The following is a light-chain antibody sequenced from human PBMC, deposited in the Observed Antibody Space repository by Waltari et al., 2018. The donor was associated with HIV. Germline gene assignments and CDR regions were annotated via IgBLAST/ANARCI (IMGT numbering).Light chain of an antibody. CDR1: PSAVGLSNY. V-gene: IGLV2-8*01. Sequence: QSALPQPPSASGSPAQSVTFSCTGTPSAVGLSNYVSWYQHHPGKAPKLMIYEVNKRPSGVPDRFSGSKSDNTASLTVSGLQAEDEADYYCSSYAGSNNLVFGGGTKLTVL. CDR2: EVN. J-gene: IGLJ3*02. CDR3: SSYAGSNNLV.